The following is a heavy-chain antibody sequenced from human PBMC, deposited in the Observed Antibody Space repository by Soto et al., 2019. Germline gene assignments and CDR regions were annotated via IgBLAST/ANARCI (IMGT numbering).Heavy chain of an antibody. CDR1: GGSISSGGYS. J-gene: IGHJ6*02. D-gene: IGHD4-17*01. CDR3: ASRYGDYDYYYYGMDV. V-gene: IGHV4-30-2*03. CDR2: MYYSGST. Sequence: SETLSLTCAVSGGSISSGGYSWSWIRQPPGKGLEWIGSMYYSGSTYYNPSLKSRVTISVDTSKNQFSLKLSSVTAADTAVYYCASRYGDYDYYYYGMDVWGQGTTVTVSS.